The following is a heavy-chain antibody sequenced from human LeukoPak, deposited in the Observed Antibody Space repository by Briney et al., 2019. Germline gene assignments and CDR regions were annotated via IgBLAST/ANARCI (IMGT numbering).Heavy chain of an antibody. V-gene: IGHV3-11*01. CDR1: GFTFSDYY. J-gene: IGHJ5*02. Sequence: GGSLRLSCAASGFTFSDYYMSWIRQAPGKGLEWVSYISSSGSTIYYADSVKGRFTISRHNSKNTLYLQMNSLRAEDTAVYYCARAADGSGSPPPPLFDPWGQGTLVTVSS. CDR2: ISSSGSTI. D-gene: IGHD3-10*01. CDR3: ARAADGSGSPPPPLFDP.